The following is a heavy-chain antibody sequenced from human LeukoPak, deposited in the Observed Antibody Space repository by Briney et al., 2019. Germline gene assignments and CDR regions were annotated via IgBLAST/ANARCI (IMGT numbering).Heavy chain of an antibody. CDR1: GXSVRSYY. CDR3: AKSGLFYDFWSGQPD. CDR2: IHYSGST. V-gene: IGHV4-59*08. D-gene: IGHD3-3*01. J-gene: IGHJ4*02. Sequence: SETLSLTCSVSGXSVRSYYWSWIRQPPGKGLEWIGYIHYSGSTNYNPSLKSRVIISIDTSKDEFSLKLSSVTAADTAVYYCAKSGLFYDFWSGQPDWGQGVLVTVSS.